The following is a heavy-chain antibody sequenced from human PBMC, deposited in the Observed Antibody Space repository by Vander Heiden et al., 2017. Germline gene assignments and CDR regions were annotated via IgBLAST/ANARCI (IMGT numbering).Heavy chain of an antibody. CDR3: AKEVADIVVVPVPLVSYYGMDV. J-gene: IGHJ6*02. CDR2: ISYDGSNK. Sequence: QVQLVESGGGVVQPGRSLRPSCAASGFTLSTYGMPWVRQAPGKGLEWVAVISYDGSNKYYADSVKGRFTISRDNSKNTLYLQMNSLRAEDTAVYYCAKEVADIVVVPVPLVSYYGMDVWGQGTTVTVSS. CDR1: GFTLSTYG. D-gene: IGHD2-2*01. V-gene: IGHV3-30*18.